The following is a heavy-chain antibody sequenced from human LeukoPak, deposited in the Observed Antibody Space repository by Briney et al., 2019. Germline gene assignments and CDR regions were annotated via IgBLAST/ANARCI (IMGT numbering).Heavy chain of an antibody. D-gene: IGHD3-10*01. Sequence: GASLRCSCAASGFTFSTHWFHWVRQAPGKGLVWVSRINTDGSTTNYADSVKGRFTISRDSTKSTLYLQMNSLRAEDTAVYYCVRSFSGPADYWGQGTQVTVSS. CDR2: INTDGSTT. V-gene: IGHV3-74*01. CDR3: VRSFSGPADY. J-gene: IGHJ4*02. CDR1: GFTFSTHW.